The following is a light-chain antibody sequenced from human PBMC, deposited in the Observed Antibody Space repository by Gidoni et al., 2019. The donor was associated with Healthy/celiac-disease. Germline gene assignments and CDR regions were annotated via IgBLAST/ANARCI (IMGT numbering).Light chain of an antibody. CDR2: WGS. V-gene: IGKV2-28*01. Sequence: DIVMTQSPLSLPVTPGEPASISCGSSQSLLHSNGYNYLDWYLQKPGQSPQLLIYWGSNRASGVPDRFSGSGSGTDFTLKISRVEAEDVGVYYCMQALQTPRFGQGTRLEIK. J-gene: IGKJ5*01. CDR1: QSLLHSNGYNY. CDR3: MQALQTPR.